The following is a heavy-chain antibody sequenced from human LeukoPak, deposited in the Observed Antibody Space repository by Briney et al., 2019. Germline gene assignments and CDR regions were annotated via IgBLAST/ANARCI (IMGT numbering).Heavy chain of an antibody. CDR2: INPNGDRT. V-gene: IGHV1-46*01. CDR3: ARDMSTRVTPISYAFDV. J-gene: IGHJ3*01. CDR1: ENTFTNYY. Sequence: ASVKVSCKASENTFTNYYMHWVRQAPGQGLEWLGIINPNGDRTNYAQTFQGRVTMTRDTSTTTVYMELSSLRSEDTAVYYCARDMSTRVTPISYAFDVWGQGTMVTVSS. D-gene: IGHD4-23*01.